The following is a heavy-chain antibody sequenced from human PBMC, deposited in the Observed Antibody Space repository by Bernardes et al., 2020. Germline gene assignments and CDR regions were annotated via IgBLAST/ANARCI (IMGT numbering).Heavy chain of an antibody. CDR2: ISSSGSTI. CDR1: GFTFSSYE. Sequence: GGSLRLSCAASGFTFSSYEMNWVRQAPGKGLEWVSYISSSGSTIYYADSVKGRFTISRDNAKNSLYLQMNSLRAEDTAVYYCARDSIPDYGDLYWYFDLWGRGTLVTVSS. J-gene: IGHJ2*01. V-gene: IGHV3-48*03. CDR3: ARDSIPDYGDLYWYFDL. D-gene: IGHD4-17*01.